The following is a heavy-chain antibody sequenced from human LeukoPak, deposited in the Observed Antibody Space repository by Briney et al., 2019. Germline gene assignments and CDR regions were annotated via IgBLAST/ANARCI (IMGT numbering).Heavy chain of an antibody. CDR3: AKAFRYYDFWSGYDY. D-gene: IGHD3-3*01. V-gene: IGHV3-23*01. CDR2: ISGSGGST. Sequence: GSLRLSCAASGFTFSSYAMSWVRQAPGKGLEWVSAISGSGGSTYYADSVKGRFTISRDNSKNTLYLQMNSLRAEDTAVYYCAKAFRYYDFWSGYDYWGQGTLVTVSS. J-gene: IGHJ4*02. CDR1: GFTFSSYA.